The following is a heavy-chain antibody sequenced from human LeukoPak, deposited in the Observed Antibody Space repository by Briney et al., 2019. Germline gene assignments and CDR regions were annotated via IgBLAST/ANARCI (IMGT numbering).Heavy chain of an antibody. J-gene: IGHJ4*02. V-gene: IGHV1-8*01. CDR3: ARGGSGSYYFDY. CDR1: GYTLTSYD. D-gene: IGHD1-26*01. CDR2: MNPNSGNT. Sequence: ASVKVSCKASGYTLTSYDINWVRQATGQGLEWMGSMNPNSGNTGYAQKFQGRVTMTRNTSISTAYMELSSLRSEDTAVYYCARGGSGSYYFDYWGQGTLVTVSS.